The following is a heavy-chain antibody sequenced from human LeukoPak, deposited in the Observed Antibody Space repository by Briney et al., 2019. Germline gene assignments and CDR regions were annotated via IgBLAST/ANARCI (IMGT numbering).Heavy chain of an antibody. V-gene: IGHV3-15*01. CDR3: TTTAVADLGFDY. CDR1: GFTFSNAW. J-gene: IGHJ4*02. CDR2: IKSKTDGGTT. Sequence: GGSLRLSCAASGFTFSNAWMSWVRQAPGKGLKWVGRIKSKTDGGTTDYAAPVKGRFTISRDDSKNTLYLQMNSLKTEDTAVYYCTTTAVADLGFDYWGQGTLVTVSS. D-gene: IGHD6-19*01.